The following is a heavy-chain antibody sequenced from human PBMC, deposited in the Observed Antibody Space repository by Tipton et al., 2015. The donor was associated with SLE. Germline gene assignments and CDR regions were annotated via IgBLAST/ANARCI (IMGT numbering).Heavy chain of an antibody. CDR3: GRAIGVHYFHV. Sequence: TLSLTCTISGDSISNNNYYWGWIRQPPGEGLELIGNINYSGTTYYNPSLKTRVTISVDASKTQFSLRLTSVTAADTAVYYCGRAIGVHYFHVWGQGTLVIVSS. D-gene: IGHD2-21*01. CDR1: GDSISNNNYY. CDR2: INYSGTT. V-gene: IGHV4-39*07. J-gene: IGHJ4*02.